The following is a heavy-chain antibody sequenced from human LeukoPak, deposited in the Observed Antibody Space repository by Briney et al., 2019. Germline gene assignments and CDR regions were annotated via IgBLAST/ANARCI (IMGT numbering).Heavy chain of an antibody. J-gene: IGHJ6*03. Sequence: PSETLSLTCTVSGGSISSRNYYWGWIRQPPGKGLEWIGSMYYGETTYCNPSLKSRVTISVDTSKNQFSLKLSSVTAADTAVYYCARVPGMGVMGYYYYYYMDVWGKGTTVTVSS. D-gene: IGHD3-16*01. CDR2: MYYGETT. V-gene: IGHV4-39*07. CDR1: GGSISSRNYY. CDR3: ARVPGMGVMGYYYYYYMDV.